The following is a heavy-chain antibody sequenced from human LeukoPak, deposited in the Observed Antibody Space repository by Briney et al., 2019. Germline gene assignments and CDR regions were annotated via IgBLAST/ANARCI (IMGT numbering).Heavy chain of an antibody. CDR2: ISSSSSTI. CDR3: ARAHPGDYGDFQFDY. V-gene: IGHV3-48*01. D-gene: IGHD4-17*01. CDR1: GFTFSSYS. J-gene: IGHJ4*02. Sequence: GGSLRLSCAASGFTFSSYSMNWVRRAPGKGLEWVSYISSSSSTIYYADSVKGRFTISRDNAKNSLYLQMNSLRAEDTAVYYCARAHPGDYGDFQFDYWGQGTLVTVSS.